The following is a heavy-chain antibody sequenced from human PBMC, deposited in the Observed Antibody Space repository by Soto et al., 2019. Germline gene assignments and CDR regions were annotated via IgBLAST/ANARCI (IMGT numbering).Heavy chain of an antibody. Sequence: LGGSLKISCKGSGYTFTNYWIVWVRQIPGKGLEWMGIIYPGDSDTRYSPSFQGQVTISADRSISTAYLQWSSLKASDTGMYYCARYPTLTDYFFHGMDVWGQGTTVTVSS. V-gene: IGHV5-51*01. J-gene: IGHJ6*02. D-gene: IGHD4-17*01. CDR2: IYPGDSDT. CDR1: GYTFTNYW. CDR3: ARYPTLTDYFFHGMDV.